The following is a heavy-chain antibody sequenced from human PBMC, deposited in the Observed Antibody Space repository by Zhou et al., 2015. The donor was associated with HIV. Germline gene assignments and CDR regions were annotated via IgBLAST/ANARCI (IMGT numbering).Heavy chain of an antibody. V-gene: IGHV1-69*06. CDR3: ARSFYDRDGYYPDF. D-gene: IGHD3-22*01. CDR2: IIPMFGTT. J-gene: IGHJ4*02. CDR1: GYRFLSYG. Sequence: QVQLVQSGTEVKKPGASVKVSCKASGYRFLSYGISWVRQAPGQGLEWMGGIIPMFGTTNYTEKFQGRLTIAADKSTTTVYMQLLRLTFEDTAIIYCARSFYDRDGYYPDFWGQGTLVTVSS.